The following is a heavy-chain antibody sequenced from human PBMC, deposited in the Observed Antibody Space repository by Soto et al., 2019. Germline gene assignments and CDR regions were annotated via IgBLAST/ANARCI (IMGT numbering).Heavy chain of an antibody. Sequence: PSDTLSLPCPLSGDSIEPHYCSGLRHSPGKGLAWLGDVYYSESTNYNPSLRSRVTIAVDTSNTQFSLNLMSVTAADTAVYYCERGPPFTIFGVVRWFDPWGQGTLVTVSS. CDR2: VYYSEST. CDR1: GDSIEPHY. V-gene: IGHV4-59*07. CDR3: ERGPPFTIFGVVRWFDP. J-gene: IGHJ5*02. D-gene: IGHD3-3*01.